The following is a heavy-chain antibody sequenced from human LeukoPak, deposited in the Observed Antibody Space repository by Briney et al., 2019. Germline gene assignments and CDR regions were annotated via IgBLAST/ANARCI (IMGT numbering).Heavy chain of an antibody. CDR1: GFTFSSYA. J-gene: IGHJ4*02. Sequence: PGGSLRLSCAASGFTFSSYAMSWVRQAPGKGLEWVSVIYSGGSTYYADSVKGRFTISRDNSKNTLYLQMNSLRAEDTAVYYCARGPTAAAIFDYWGQGTLVTVSS. D-gene: IGHD2-2*02. V-gene: IGHV3-53*01. CDR2: IYSGGST. CDR3: ARGPTAAAIFDY.